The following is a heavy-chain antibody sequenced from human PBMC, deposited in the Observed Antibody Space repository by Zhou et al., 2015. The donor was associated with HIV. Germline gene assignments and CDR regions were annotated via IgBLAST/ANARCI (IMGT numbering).Heavy chain of an antibody. V-gene: IGHV1-69*12. J-gene: IGHJ6*02. CDR1: GYTFGSYT. Sequence: QVQLVQSGAEVKKPGSSVKVSCKASGYTFGSYTINWVRLAPGQGPEWMGGLIPLLNRPNYAQKFQDRVTITADDSTSTAYMEVRSLTSQDTAVYYCAKDAAGLRPSGLDVWGQGDLGHRLL. CDR2: LIPLLNRP. D-gene: IGHD2-8*01. CDR3: AKDAAGLRPSGLDV.